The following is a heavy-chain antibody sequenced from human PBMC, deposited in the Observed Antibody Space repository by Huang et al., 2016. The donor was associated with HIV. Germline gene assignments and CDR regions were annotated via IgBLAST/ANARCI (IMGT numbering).Heavy chain of an antibody. CDR1: GFPFNNHA. V-gene: IGHV3-30-3*01. CDR2: ISKYGSNN. CDR3: ARAKDTWDAYDI. D-gene: IGHD5-18*01. J-gene: IGHJ3*02. Sequence: QVQLVESGGGVVQPGRSLRLSCAASGFPFNNHAMHWVRQAPGKGLDWVAVISKYGSNNYYADSVKGRFTISRDSSKSTLFLHMTSLRTEDTAVYYCARAKDTWDAYDIWGQGTMVIVSS.